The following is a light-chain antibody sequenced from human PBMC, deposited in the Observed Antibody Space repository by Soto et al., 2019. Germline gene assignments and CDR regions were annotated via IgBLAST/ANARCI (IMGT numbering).Light chain of an antibody. CDR3: QQYGSSPPYS. CDR1: QSVSSFY. J-gene: IGKJ2*01. Sequence: EIVLTQSPGTLSLSPGERATLSCRASQSVSSFYLAWYQQKPGQAPRLLIYGASSRATGIPDRFSGSGSGTDFTLTISRLEPEDLAVYYCQQYGSSPPYSFGQGTNLEIK. V-gene: IGKV3-20*01. CDR2: GAS.